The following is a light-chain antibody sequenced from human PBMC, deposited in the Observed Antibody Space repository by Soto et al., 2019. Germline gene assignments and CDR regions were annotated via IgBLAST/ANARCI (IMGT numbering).Light chain of an antibody. CDR1: SSDVGGYNS. CDR3: SSYTSSTTRV. V-gene: IGLV2-14*01. CDR2: DVS. Sequence: QSALTQPASVSGSPGQSITISCTGTSSDVGGYNSVSWYQQHPGKAPKVMIYDVSNRPSGVSNRFSGSKSGNTASLTISELKAEDEADYYCSSYTSSTTRVFGTGTKLTVL. J-gene: IGLJ1*01.